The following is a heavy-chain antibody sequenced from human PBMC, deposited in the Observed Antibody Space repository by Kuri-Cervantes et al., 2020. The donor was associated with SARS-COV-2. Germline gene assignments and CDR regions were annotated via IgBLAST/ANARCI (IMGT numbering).Heavy chain of an antibody. V-gene: IGHV4-59*01. CDR3: ARGRRWFDP. CDR1: GGTISSYD. Sequence: SETLSLTCTVSGGTISSYDWSWIWQPPGKGLEWIGYIYYSGSTNYYPSLKRRVTISVDTTKNQLSLKLSSVTTGDTAVYCCARGRRWFDPWDQGTLVTVSS. CDR2: IYYSGST. J-gene: IGHJ5*02.